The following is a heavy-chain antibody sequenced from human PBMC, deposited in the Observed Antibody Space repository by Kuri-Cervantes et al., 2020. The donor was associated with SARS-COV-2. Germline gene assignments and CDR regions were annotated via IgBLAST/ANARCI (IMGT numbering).Heavy chain of an antibody. Sequence: GASVKVSCKASGYTFTSYGISWVRQAPGQGLEWMGWISAYNGNTNYAQKLQGRVTMTTDTSTSTAYMELRSLRSDDTAVYYCARDKDFWSGPGVNWFDPWGQGTLVTVSS. CDR3: ARDKDFWSGPGVNWFDP. CDR1: GYTFTSYG. D-gene: IGHD3-3*01. J-gene: IGHJ5*02. V-gene: IGHV1-18*01. CDR2: ISAYNGNT.